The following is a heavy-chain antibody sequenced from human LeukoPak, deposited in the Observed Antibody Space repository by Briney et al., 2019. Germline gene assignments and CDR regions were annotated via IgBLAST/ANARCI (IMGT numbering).Heavy chain of an antibody. CDR2: IHSGGTT. J-gene: IGHJ5*02. D-gene: IGHD6-13*01. V-gene: IGHV4-4*07. CDR3: ARAGYPNSEFDP. Sequence: IGRIHSGGTTNYNPSLMSRVTLSIDKSKKYISLILTSVTAADTALYYCARAGYPNSEFDPWGQGTPVTVSS.